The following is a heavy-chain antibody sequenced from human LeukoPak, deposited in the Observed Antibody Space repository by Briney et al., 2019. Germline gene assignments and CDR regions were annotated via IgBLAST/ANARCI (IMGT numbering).Heavy chain of an antibody. V-gene: IGHV3-21*01. J-gene: IGHJ4*02. Sequence: GGSLRLSCAASGFTFSSYSMNWVRQAPGKGLEGVSSISSSSSYIYYADSVKGRFTISRDNAKNSLYLQMNSLRAEDTAVYYCARDVLGDYIFDYRGQGTLVTVSS. CDR1: GFTFSSYS. CDR3: ARDVLGDYIFDY. D-gene: IGHD4-17*01. CDR2: ISSSSSYI.